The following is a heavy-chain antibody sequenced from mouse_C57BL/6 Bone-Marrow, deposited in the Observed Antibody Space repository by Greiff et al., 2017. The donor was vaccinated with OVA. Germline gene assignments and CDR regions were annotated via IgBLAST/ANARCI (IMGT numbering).Heavy chain of an antibody. CDR1: GFTFSSYA. CDR3: ARELGWFAY. V-gene: IGHV5-4*03. D-gene: IGHD4-1*01. CDR2: ISDGGSYT. J-gene: IGHJ3*01. Sequence: EVKVVESGGGLVKPGGSLKLSCAASGFTFSSYAMSWVRQTPEKRLEWVATISDGGSYTNYPDNVKGRFTISRDNAKNNLYLQRSHLKSEDTAMYYCARELGWFAYWGQGTLVTVSA.